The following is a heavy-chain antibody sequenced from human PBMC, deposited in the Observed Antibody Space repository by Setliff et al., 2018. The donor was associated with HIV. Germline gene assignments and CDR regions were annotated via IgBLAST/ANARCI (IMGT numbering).Heavy chain of an antibody. CDR3: ARDPRTDSSYAWFDS. CDR2: LSGSGVST. Sequence: GGSLRLSCAASGFIFSSYALSWVRQAPGKGLEWVSTLSGSGVSTYYADSVKGRFTISRDNSKNTLYLQMSSLRAEDTAVYFCARDPRTDSSYAWFDSWGQRTLVTVSS. CDR1: GFIFSSYA. D-gene: IGHD6-6*01. V-gene: IGHV3-23*01. J-gene: IGHJ5*01.